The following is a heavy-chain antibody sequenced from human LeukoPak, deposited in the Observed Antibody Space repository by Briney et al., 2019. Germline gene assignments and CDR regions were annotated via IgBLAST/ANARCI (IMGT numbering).Heavy chain of an antibody. J-gene: IGHJ3*02. D-gene: IGHD4-23*01. CDR3: ARTYGGNSYDAFDI. Sequence: PSETLSLTCTVSGGSISSYFWSWIRQPPGKGLEWIGYISYSGSTNYNPSLKSRVTISVDTSKKQFSLKRRSVTAADTAVYYCARTYGGNSYDAFDIWGQGTMVTVSS. CDR2: ISYSGST. CDR1: GGSISSYF. V-gene: IGHV4-59*08.